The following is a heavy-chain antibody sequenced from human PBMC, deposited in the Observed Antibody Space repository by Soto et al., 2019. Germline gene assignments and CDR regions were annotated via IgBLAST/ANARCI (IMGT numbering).Heavy chain of an antibody. V-gene: IGHV4-39*01. CDR2: IYYSGDT. J-gene: IGHJ6*02. CDR3: ARNQPQRYCSGGTCRPAYGMDV. CDR1: GGSISSDSFY. D-gene: IGHD2-15*01. Sequence: PSETLSLTCTVSGGSISSDSFYWAWIRQPPGEGLEWIGIIYYSGDTYYNPSLAGRLTMSVDTSNQFSLTLRSVTAADTALYYCARNQPQRYCSGGTCRPAYGMDVWGQGTTVTVSS.